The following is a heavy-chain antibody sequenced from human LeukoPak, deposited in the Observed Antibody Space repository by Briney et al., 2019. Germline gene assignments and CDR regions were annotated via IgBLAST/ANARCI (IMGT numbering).Heavy chain of an antibody. V-gene: IGHV3-30*02. Sequence: GGSLRLSCAASGFTFSSYGMHWVRQAPGKGLEWVAFIRYDGSNKYYADSVKGRFTISRDNSKNTLYLQMNSLRAEDTAVYYCANTVGQLVPSVDYWGQGTLVTVSS. CDR3: ANTVGQLVPSVDY. CDR2: IRYDGSNK. CDR1: GFTFSSYG. J-gene: IGHJ4*02. D-gene: IGHD6-13*01.